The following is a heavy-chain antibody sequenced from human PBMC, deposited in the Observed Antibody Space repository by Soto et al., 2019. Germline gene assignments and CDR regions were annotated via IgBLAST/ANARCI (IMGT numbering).Heavy chain of an antibody. CDR3: ARRGRVWAAAGTGWFDP. J-gene: IGHJ5*02. CDR2: INHSGST. V-gene: IGHV4-34*01. Sequence: QVQLQQWGAGLLKPSETLSLTCAVYGGSFSGYYWSWIRQPPGKGLEWIGEINHSGSTNYNPSLKSPVTISVETSKNQFSLKLSSVTAADTAVYYCARRGRVWAAAGTGWFDPWGQGTLVTVSS. D-gene: IGHD6-13*01. CDR1: GGSFSGYY.